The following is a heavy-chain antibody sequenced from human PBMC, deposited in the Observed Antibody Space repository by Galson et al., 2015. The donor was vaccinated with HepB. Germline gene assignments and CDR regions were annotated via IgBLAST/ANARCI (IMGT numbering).Heavy chain of an antibody. CDR1: GYSFTSYW. J-gene: IGHJ5*02. CDR3: ARQFGAHAATHLFDP. Sequence: QSGAEVKKPGESLRISCKGSGYSFTSYWISWVRQMPGKGLEWMGRIDPSDSYTNYSPSFQGHVTISADKSISTAYLQWSSLKASDTAMYYCARQFGAHAATHLFDPWGQGTLVTVSS. V-gene: IGHV5-10-1*01. D-gene: IGHD3-10*01. CDR2: IDPSDSYT.